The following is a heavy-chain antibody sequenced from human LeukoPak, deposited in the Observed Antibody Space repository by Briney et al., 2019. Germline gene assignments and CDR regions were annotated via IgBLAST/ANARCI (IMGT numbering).Heavy chain of an antibody. CDR1: GGSIRSSY. D-gene: IGHD2-15*01. CDR2: FYYSGST. CDR3: ARGGCSGGGCYSGGRSWFDP. J-gene: IGHJ5*02. V-gene: IGHV4-59*01. Sequence: PSETLSLTCTVSGGSIRSSYWSWIRQPPGKGLEWIGYFYYSGSTNYNPFLKSRVTISVDTSKNRFSLKLSSVTAADTAVYYCARGGCSGGGCYSGGRSWFDPWGQGTLVTVSS.